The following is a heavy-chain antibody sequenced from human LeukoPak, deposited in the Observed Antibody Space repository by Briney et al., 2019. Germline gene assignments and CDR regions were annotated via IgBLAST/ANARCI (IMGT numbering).Heavy chain of an antibody. V-gene: IGHV3-23*01. Sequence: GGSLRLSCAASGFTFSNYGLSWVRQAPGKGLEWVSGITGSGGSTYYADSVKGRFTISRDNAKNSLYLQMNSLRAEDTAVYYCARQKYYYYYYYMDVWGKGTTVTVSS. CDR2: ITGSGGST. J-gene: IGHJ6*03. CDR1: GFTFSNYG. CDR3: ARQKYYYYYYYMDV.